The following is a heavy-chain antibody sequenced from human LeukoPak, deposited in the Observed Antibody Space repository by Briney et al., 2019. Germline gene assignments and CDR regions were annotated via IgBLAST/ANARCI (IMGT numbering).Heavy chain of an antibody. V-gene: IGHV3-7*01. CDR3: AKFVARDAFDI. Sequence: GGSLRLSCAASGFTFSSYWMSWVRQAPGKGLEWVANIKQDGSEKYYVDSVKGRFTISRDNAKNSLYLQMNSLRAEDTAVYYCAKFVARDAFDIWGQGTMVTVSS. CDR2: IKQDGSEK. D-gene: IGHD2-21*01. CDR1: GFTFSSYW. J-gene: IGHJ3*02.